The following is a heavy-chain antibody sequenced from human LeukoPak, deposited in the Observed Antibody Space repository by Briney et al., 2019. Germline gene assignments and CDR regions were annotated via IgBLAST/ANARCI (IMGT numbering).Heavy chain of an antibody. V-gene: IGHV3-48*03. J-gene: IGHJ3*02. CDR2: IGPSGKST. CDR1: GFTFSTFE. Sequence: GGSLRVSCAASGFTFSTFEMNWVRQAPGKGLEWVSYIGPSGKSTYYADSVKGRFTISRDNSKNTLYLQMNSLRAEDTAVYYCARAGPWALDIWGQGTMVTVSS. CDR3: ARAGPWALDI.